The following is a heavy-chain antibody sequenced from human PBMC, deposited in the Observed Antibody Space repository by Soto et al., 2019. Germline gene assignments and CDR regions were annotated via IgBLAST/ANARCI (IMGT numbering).Heavy chain of an antibody. CDR1: GGSISSYY. V-gene: IGHV4-59*04. D-gene: IGHD3-10*01. CDR3: AAQLYYCGWARSGGIDS. J-gene: IGHJ4*02. Sequence: SETLSLTCTVSGGSISSYYWGWIRQPPGKGLEWIGIIYYSGNTYYNPSLKSRVTIDVDTSKNQFSLNLSSVTAAATSVYYCAAQLYYCGWARSGGIDSCGQGTAVTGSS. CDR2: IYYSGNT.